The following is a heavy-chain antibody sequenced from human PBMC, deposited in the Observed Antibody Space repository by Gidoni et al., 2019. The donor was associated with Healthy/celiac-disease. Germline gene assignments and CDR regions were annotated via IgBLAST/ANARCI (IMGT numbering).Heavy chain of an antibody. D-gene: IGHD4-17*01. CDR3: ARDMPYGDYVEGDWFDP. CDR1: GGTFSSYA. J-gene: IGHJ5*02. Sequence: QVQLVQSGAEVKKPGSSVKVSCKASGGTFSSYAISWVRQAPGQGLEWMGGIIPIFGTANYAQKFQGRVTITADESTSTAYMELSSLRSEDTAVYYCARDMPYGDYVEGDWFDPWGQGTLVTVSS. V-gene: IGHV1-69*01. CDR2: IIPIFGTA.